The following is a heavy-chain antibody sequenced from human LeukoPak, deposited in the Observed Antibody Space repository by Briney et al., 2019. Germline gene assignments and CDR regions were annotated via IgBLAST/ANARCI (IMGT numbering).Heavy chain of an antibody. D-gene: IGHD3-10*01. CDR2: INTNSGGS. V-gene: IGHV1-2*02. J-gene: IGHJ4*02. CDR3: ATYTNMVTGRSY. CDR1: GYNFNTFF. Sequence: ASVKVPCKTSGYNFNTFFIHWVRQAPRKGLEWMGWINTNSGGSKYASKYQDKVTLTRDTSTATAYMDLKRLTSDDTAIYYCATYTNMVTGRSYWGQGTLVTASS.